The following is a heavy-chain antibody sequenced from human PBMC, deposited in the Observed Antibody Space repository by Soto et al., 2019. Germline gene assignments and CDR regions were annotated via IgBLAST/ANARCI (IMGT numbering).Heavy chain of an antibody. Sequence: ASVKVSFKASGYTFTSYAMHWVRQAPGQRLEWMGWINAGNGNTKYSQKFQGRVTITRDTSASTAYMELSSLRSEDTAVYYWARGVDTAMAHFDYWGQGTLVTVSS. CDR3: ARGVDTAMAHFDY. CDR2: INAGNGNT. V-gene: IGHV1-3*01. J-gene: IGHJ4*02. CDR1: GYTFTSYA. D-gene: IGHD5-18*01.